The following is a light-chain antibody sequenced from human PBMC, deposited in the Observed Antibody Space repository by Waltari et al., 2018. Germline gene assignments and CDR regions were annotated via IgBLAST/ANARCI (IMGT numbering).Light chain of an antibody. CDR2: AAS. J-gene: IGKJ2*01. V-gene: IGKV1-9*01. CDR1: QGISSY. CDR3: QQLNSYPYT. Sequence: DIQLTQSPSFLSASVGDRVTITCRASQGISSYLAWYQQKPGKAPKLLIYAASTLQSGVPSRFSGSGSGTEFTLTISRLQPEDFATYYCQQLNSYPYTLGQGTKLEIK.